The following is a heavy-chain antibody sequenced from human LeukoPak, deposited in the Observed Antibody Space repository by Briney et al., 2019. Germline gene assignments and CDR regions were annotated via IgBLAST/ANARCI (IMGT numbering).Heavy chain of an antibody. D-gene: IGHD3-10*01. J-gene: IGHJ4*02. CDR3: ARAVVRGVILAD. CDR1: GGSISSYY. Sequence: SETLSLTCTVSGGSISSYYWSWLRQPPGKGLEWIGYIYYSGSTNYNPSLKSRVTISVDTSKNQFSLKLSSVTAADTAVYYCARAVVRGVILADWGQGTLVTVSS. CDR2: IYYSGST. V-gene: IGHV4-59*01.